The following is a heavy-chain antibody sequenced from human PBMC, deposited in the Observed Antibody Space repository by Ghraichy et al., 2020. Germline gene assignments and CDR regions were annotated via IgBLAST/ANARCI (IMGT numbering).Heavy chain of an antibody. D-gene: IGHD2-8*01. V-gene: IGHV3-30*18. J-gene: IGHJ4*02. CDR1: GFTFRSNG. CDR2: ISYDVKTR. Sequence: GGSLRLSCAASGFTFRSNGMHWVRQTPGKGLEWVAVISYDVKTRYYADSVKGRFTISRDNSKNTLYLQMDSLRPDDTAVYYCAKDQSSVLLDYWGQVTLVTVSS. CDR3: AKDQSSVLLDY.